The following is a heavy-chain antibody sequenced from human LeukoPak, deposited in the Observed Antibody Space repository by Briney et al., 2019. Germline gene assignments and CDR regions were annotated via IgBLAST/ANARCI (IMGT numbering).Heavy chain of an antibody. J-gene: IGHJ5*02. CDR2: ISYDGSNK. CDR1: GFTFSSYA. D-gene: IGHD2-21*02. V-gene: IGHV3-30-3*01. Sequence: GGSLRLSCAASGFTFSSYAMHWVRQAPGKGLEWVAVISYDGSNKYYADSVKGRFTISRDNSKNTLYPQMNSLRAEDTAVYYCARAPVCGGDCSYNWFDPWGQGTLVTVSS. CDR3: ARAPVCGGDCSYNWFDP.